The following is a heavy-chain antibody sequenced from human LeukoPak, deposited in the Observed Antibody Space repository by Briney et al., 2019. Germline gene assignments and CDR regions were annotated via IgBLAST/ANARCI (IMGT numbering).Heavy chain of an antibody. CDR3: AKTGSTVTTGDY. D-gene: IGHD4-17*01. CDR2: IRYDGSNK. V-gene: IGHV3-30*02. J-gene: IGHJ4*02. CDR1: GFIFSSYG. Sequence: GGSLRLSCAASGFIFSSYGMHWVRQAPGKGLEWVTFIRYDGSNKYYADSVKGRFTISRDNSKNTLYLQMNSLRAEDTAVYYCAKTGSTVTTGDYWGQGTLVTVSS.